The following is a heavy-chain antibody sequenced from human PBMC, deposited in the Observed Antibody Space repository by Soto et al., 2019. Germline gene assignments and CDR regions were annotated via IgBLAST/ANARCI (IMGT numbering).Heavy chain of an antibody. Sequence: QVQLVQSGVEVKKPGSAVKVSCKASGGTFKMYAMNWVRQAPGHGLEWIGGIIPIFDTPKYAQQFQGRVTITVDESTDTAYMELSSLRSEDAAIYYCARSSGSGGVMGGFDFWGQGTQVNVSS. CDR2: IIPIFDTP. J-gene: IGHJ4*02. D-gene: IGHD3-16*01. V-gene: IGHV1-69*01. CDR3: ARSSGSGGVMGGFDF. CDR1: GGTFKMYA.